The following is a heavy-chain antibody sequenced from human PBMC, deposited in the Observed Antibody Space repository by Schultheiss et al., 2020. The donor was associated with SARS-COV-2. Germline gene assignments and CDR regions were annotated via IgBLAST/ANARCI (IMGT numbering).Heavy chain of an antibody. Sequence: GGSLRLSCAASGFTFSSYAMSWVRQAPGKGLEWVSAISGSGGSTYYADSVKGRFTISRDNSKNTLYLQMNSLKTEDTAVYYCAREGYCTNGVCSYFDYWGHGTLVTVSS. V-gene: IGHV3-23*01. CDR1: GFTFSSYA. CDR3: AREGYCTNGVCSYFDY. D-gene: IGHD2-8*01. J-gene: IGHJ4*01. CDR2: ISGSGGST.